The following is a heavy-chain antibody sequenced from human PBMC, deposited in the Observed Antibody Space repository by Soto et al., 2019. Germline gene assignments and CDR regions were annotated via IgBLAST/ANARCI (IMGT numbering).Heavy chain of an antibody. CDR3: VKDLIANNGVWEAFDM. CDR1: GFNFSAYA. CDR2: LVGSGGDK. D-gene: IGHD2-8*01. J-gene: IGHJ3*02. Sequence: EVQLLESGGGLVQPGGSLRLSCAASGFNFSAYAMNWVRQAPGKGLQWVSGLVGSGGDKNYVDSVRGRFTVSRDNSKNTLYLQMNSLRDEDTAVYYCVKDLIANNGVWEAFDMWGRGTKVTVSS. V-gene: IGHV3-23*01.